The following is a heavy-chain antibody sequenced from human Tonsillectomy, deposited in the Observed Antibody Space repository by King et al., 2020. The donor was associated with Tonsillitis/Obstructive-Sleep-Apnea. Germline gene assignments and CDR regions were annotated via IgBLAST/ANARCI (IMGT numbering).Heavy chain of an antibody. V-gene: IGHV3-48*03. D-gene: IGHD1-7*01. CDR3: ARGRNYHFDY. CDR1: GFTFSSYE. Sequence: VQLVESGGGLVQPGGSLRLSCAASGFTFSSYEMNWVRQAPGKGLEWVAYISSSGSTIYYADTVKGRFTISRDNAKNSLYLQMNSLRAEDTAVYYCARGRNYHFDYWGQGTLVTVSS. CDR2: ISSSGSTI. J-gene: IGHJ4*02.